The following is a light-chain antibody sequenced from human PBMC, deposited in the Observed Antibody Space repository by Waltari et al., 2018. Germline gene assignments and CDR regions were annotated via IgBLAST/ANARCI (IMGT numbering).Light chain of an antibody. CDR2: QAS. Sequence: DIQMTQSPSTLSASVGDRVTITCRARQNINCCLAWYQHQLGKAPQFLIYQASSLGSGVPPRFSGSGAGTECTLTISSLQADDFGTYYCQKYNSYPLTFSEGTKVEIK. CDR3: QKYNSYPLT. CDR1: QNINCC. J-gene: IGKJ1*01. V-gene: IGKV1-5*03.